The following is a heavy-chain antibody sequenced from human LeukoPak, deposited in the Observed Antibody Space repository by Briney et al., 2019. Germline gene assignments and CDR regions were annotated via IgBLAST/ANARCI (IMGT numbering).Heavy chain of an antibody. CDR1: GFTFSDYY. CDR3: ARKRTEAVAGYNYFDP. CDR2: IKQDGSEK. D-gene: IGHD6-19*01. Sequence: GGSLRLSCAASGFTFSDYYMSWIRQAPGKGLEWVANIKQDGSEKSHVDSVKGRFTISRDNAKNSLYLQMNSLRVEDTAVYYCARKRTEAVAGYNYFDPWGQGTLVTVSS. V-gene: IGHV3-7*01. J-gene: IGHJ5*02.